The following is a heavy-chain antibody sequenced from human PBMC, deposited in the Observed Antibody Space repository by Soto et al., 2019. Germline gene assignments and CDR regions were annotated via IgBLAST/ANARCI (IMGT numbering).Heavy chain of an antibody. Sequence: ESGGGLVQPGGSLRLSCAASGFTFSSYAMSWVRQAPGKGLEWVSAISGSGGSTYYADSVKGRFTISRDNSKNTLYLQMNSLRAEDTAVYYCAKGAYYYDSSGYYYPFDYWGQGTLVTVSS. J-gene: IGHJ4*02. CDR3: AKGAYYYDSSGYYYPFDY. V-gene: IGHV3-23*01. CDR2: ISGSGGST. CDR1: GFTFSSYA. D-gene: IGHD3-22*01.